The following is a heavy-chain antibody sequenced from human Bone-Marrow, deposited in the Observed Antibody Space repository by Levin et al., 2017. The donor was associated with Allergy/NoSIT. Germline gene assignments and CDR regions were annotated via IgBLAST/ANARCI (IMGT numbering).Heavy chain of an antibody. CDR1: GYTFTSYG. CDR3: TQGRVWFGELNF. V-gene: IGHV1-18*01. Sequence: PGGSLRLSCKGSGYTFTSYGIQWVRQAPGQGLERMGWISDRNGNTNYVQKFQGRFIMTTDTSTSTAYMELKSLRSDDTAICYCTQGRVWFGELNFWGQGTLITVSS. CDR2: ISDRNGNT. D-gene: IGHD3-10*01. J-gene: IGHJ4*02.